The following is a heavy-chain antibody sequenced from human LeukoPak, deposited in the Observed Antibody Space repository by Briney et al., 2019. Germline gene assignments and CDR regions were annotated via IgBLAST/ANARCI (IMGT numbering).Heavy chain of an antibody. D-gene: IGHD1-20*01. CDR3: AKGYNWGTYYFDS. CDR2: ITFSGGTT. J-gene: IGHJ4*02. CDR1: GFTVSTYT. Sequence: GGSLRLSCSASGFTVSTYTVTWVRQTPERGLEWVSAITFSGGTTYYADSVKGRFTISRDNSKNTLYLQMNSLRAEDTAVYYCAKGYNWGTYYFDSWGQGALVTVSS. V-gene: IGHV3-23*01.